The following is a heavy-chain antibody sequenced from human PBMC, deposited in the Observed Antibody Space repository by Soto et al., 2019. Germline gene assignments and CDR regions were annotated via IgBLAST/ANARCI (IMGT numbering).Heavy chain of an antibody. V-gene: IGHV1-18*01. J-gene: IGHJ6*02. CDR1: GYIFVNYG. CDR2: ISPYNGNT. CDR3: AMVDNYVTPTPQDV. D-gene: IGHD3-16*01. Sequence: QVQLVQSGDEVKKPGASVKVSCKASGYIFVNYGIAWVRQAPGQGLEWMGWISPYNGNTHYATKVQGRLTMTTDTSTSTAYMDLGSLTSDDTAVYYCAMVDNYVTPTPQDVRCQGSTVTVSS.